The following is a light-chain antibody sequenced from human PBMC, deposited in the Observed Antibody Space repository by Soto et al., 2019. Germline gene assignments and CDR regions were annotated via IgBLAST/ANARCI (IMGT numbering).Light chain of an antibody. J-gene: IGKJ4*02. CDR1: QSLLDSDDGNT. CDR3: QQFAGS. CDR2: GAS. V-gene: IGKV2-40*01. Sequence: DIVMTQTPLSLTVTPGEPASISCRSSQSLLDSDDGNTLAWYQQKPGQAPRLLIYGASSRATGIPDRFSGRGSGTDFTLIISRLEPEDFAVYYCQQFAGSFGGGTKVDIK.